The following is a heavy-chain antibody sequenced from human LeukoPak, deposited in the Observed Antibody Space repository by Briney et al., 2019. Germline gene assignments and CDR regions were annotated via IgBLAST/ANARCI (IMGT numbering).Heavy chain of an antibody. CDR2: IIPILGIA. CDR1: GGTFSIYA. Sequence: SVTVSYTASGGTFSIYAISWVRQAPGQGLEWMGRIIPILGIANYAQKFQGRVTITADKSTSTAYMELSSLRSEDTAVYYCAREARRIQLWFDYWGQGTLVTVSS. D-gene: IGHD5-18*01. V-gene: IGHV1-69*04. J-gene: IGHJ4*02. CDR3: AREARRIQLWFDY.